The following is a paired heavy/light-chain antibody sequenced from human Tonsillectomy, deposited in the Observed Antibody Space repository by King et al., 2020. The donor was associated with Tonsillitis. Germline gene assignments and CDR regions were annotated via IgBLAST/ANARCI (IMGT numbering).Heavy chain of an antibody. CDR1: GFTFSSYA. CDR3: VRVDCTITNCLFDY. V-gene: IGHV3-30*09. CDR2: TSYDGSEK. D-gene: IGHD5-12*01. Sequence: QVQLVESGGGVVRPGRSLRLSCAASGFTFSSYAMHWVRQAPGKSLDWVALTSYDGSEKFYADSVKGRFAISRDNSKNTLYLQMSSLRRDDTAVYYCVRVDCTITNCLFDYWGQGTLVTVSS. J-gene: IGHJ4*02.
Light chain of an antibody. CDR3: QVWDRGRDQYV. J-gene: IGLJ1*01. CDR1: NIGSKN. CDR2: ADS. V-gene: IGLV3-21*02. Sequence: SYVLTQPPSVSVAPGQTARITCGGNNIGSKNVNWYQQKPGQAPVVVVSADSDRPSGIPERFSGSNSGNTATLTISRVEGGDEADYYCQVWDRGRDQYVFGSGTTVSVL.